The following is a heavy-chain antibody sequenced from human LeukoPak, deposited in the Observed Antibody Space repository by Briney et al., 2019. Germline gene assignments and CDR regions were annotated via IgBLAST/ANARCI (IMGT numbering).Heavy chain of an antibody. J-gene: IGHJ6*02. CDR3: AGRGWLHVLAMDV. V-gene: IGHV4-30-4*01. CDR1: GGSFSSGGNY. Sequence: SQTLSLTCTVSGGSFSSGGNYWSWMRQRPGKGLEWIGYIYYSGSTYYNPSLKSRVTISVDTSKNQFSLKLSSVTAADTAVYYCAGRGWLHVLAMDVWGQGTTVTVSS. CDR2: IYYSGST. D-gene: IGHD5-24*01.